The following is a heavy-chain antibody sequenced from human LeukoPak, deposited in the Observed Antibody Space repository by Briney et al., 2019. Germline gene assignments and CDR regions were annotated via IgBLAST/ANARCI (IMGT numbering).Heavy chain of an antibody. D-gene: IGHD6-13*01. CDR2: ISWNSGSI. Sequence: GGSLRLSCAASGFTFDDYAMHWVRQAPGKGLEWVSGISWNSGSIGYADSVKGRFTISRDNAKNSLYLQMNSLRAEDMALYYCTKDHQGYSSSWYDYWGQGTLVTVSS. V-gene: IGHV3-9*03. CDR3: TKDHQGYSSSWYDY. J-gene: IGHJ4*02. CDR1: GFTFDDYA.